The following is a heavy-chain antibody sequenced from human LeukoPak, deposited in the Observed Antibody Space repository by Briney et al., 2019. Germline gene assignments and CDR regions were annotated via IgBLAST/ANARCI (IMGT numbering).Heavy chain of an antibody. J-gene: IGHJ4*02. CDR3: GRYSYGYGSRLGY. CDR2: ISSSGSTI. CDR1: GFTFSSYE. Sequence: GGSLRLSCAASGFTFSSYEMNWVRQAPGKGLEWVSYISSSGSTIYYADSVKGRFTISRDNAENSLYLQMNSLRAEDTAVNYCGRYSYGYGSRLGYWGQGTLVTVSS. D-gene: IGHD5-18*01. V-gene: IGHV3-48*03.